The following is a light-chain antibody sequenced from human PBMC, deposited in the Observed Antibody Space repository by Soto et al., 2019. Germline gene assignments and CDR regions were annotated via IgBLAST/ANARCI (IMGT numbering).Light chain of an antibody. V-gene: IGLV1-44*01. CDR1: SSNIGDNT. CDR3: AAWDDSLNGPV. Sequence: QSVLTQPPSASGTPGQRVTISCSGSSSNIGDNTLSWYRQVPGTAPQLLIYSNNQRPSGVPDRFSASKSGTSAFLAINGLQSEDEGDYYCAAWDDSLNGPVFGGGTKLTVL. J-gene: IGLJ3*02. CDR2: SNN.